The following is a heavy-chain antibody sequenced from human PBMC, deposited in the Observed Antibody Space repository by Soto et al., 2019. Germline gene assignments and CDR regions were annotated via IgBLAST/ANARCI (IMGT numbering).Heavy chain of an antibody. V-gene: IGHV3-21*01. CDR2: ISSSSSYI. J-gene: IGHJ6*02. D-gene: IGHD3-3*01. CDR3: ARELRRYDFWSGYYSSGGDYYYGMDV. Sequence: GGSLRLSCAASGFTFSSYSMNWVRQAPGKGLEWVSSISSSSSYIYYADSVKGRFTISRDNAKNSLYLQMNSLRAEDTAVYYCARELRRYDFWSGYYSSGGDYYYGMDVWGQGTTVTVSS. CDR1: GFTFSSYS.